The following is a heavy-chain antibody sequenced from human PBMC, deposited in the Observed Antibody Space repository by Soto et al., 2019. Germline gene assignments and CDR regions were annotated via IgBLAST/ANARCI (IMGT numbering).Heavy chain of an antibody. CDR2: IDPSDSYT. D-gene: IGHD5-12*01. CDR1: GYSFTSYW. Sequence: PGESLKISCKGSGYSFTSYWISWVRQMPGKGLEWMGRIDPSDSYTNYSPSFQGHVTISADKSISTAYLQWSSLKASDTAMYYCAVDIVATDGVNYGMDVWGQGTTVTVSS. CDR3: AVDIVATDGVNYGMDV. V-gene: IGHV5-10-1*01. J-gene: IGHJ6*02.